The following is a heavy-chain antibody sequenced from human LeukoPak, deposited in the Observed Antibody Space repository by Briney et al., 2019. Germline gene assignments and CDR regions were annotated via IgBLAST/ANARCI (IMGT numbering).Heavy chain of an antibody. CDR3: AKDRSWLQLGLSFDY. Sequence: SGGSLRLSXAASGFTFGSYGMHWVRQTPGKGLEWVAVIWYDGSNKYYADSVKGRFTISRDNSKNTLYLQMNSLRAEDTAVYYCAKDRSWLQLGLSFDYWGQGTLVTVSS. V-gene: IGHV3-33*06. D-gene: IGHD5-24*01. CDR2: IWYDGSNK. J-gene: IGHJ4*02. CDR1: GFTFGSYG.